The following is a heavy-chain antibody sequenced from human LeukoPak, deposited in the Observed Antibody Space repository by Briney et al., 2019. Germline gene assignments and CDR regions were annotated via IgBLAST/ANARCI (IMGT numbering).Heavy chain of an antibody. CDR2: IYYSGRT. J-gene: IGHJ4*02. V-gene: IGHV4-31*03. D-gene: IGHD4-23*01. CDR3: ARVDYGGNSGYFDF. Sequence: SETLSLNCTVSGGSISSVDHSWSWIRQHPGKDLEWIGYIYYSGRTNYNPSLKSRVTISVDTSKNQFSLNLSSVTAADTAVYYCARVDYGGNSGYFDFWGQGTLVTVSS. CDR1: GGSISSVDHS.